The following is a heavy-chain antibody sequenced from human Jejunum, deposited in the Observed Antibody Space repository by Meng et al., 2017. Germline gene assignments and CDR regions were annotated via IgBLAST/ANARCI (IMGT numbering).Heavy chain of an antibody. CDR1: GDSVSSNSAA. V-gene: IGHV6-1*01. CDR3: ARGWFGELFWLVGYFDY. D-gene: IGHD3-10*01. Sequence: SETLSLTCAISGDSVSSNSAAWNWIRQSPSRGLEWLGRTYYRSKWYNDYAGSVKSRITINPDTSKNQFSLQLNSVTPEDTAVYYCARGWFGELFWLVGYFDYWGQGTLVTVSS. J-gene: IGHJ4*02. CDR2: TYYRSKWYN.